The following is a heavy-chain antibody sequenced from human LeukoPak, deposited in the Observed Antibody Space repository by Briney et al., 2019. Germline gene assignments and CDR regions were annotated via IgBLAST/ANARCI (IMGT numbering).Heavy chain of an antibody. CDR3: ARAHMVTSYYYYYYMDV. CDR2: IYYSGST. Sequence: PSETLSLTCTVSGGSISSYYWSWIRQPPGKGLEWIGYIYYSGSTNYNPSLKSRVTISVDTSKNQFSLKLSSVTAADTAVYYCARAHMVTSYYYYYYMDVWGKGTTVTVPS. D-gene: IGHD5-18*01. CDR1: GGSISSYY. V-gene: IGHV4-59*01. J-gene: IGHJ6*03.